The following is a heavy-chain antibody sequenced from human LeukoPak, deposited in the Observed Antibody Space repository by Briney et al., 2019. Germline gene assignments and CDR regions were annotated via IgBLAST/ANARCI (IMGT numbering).Heavy chain of an antibody. V-gene: IGHV4-34*01. J-gene: IGHJ4*02. CDR3: ARGRSAYYYDSSGYYYGIYLDY. D-gene: IGHD3-22*01. CDR2: INHSGST. CDR1: GGSFSGYY. Sequence: PSETLSLTCAVYGGSFSGYYWSWIRQPPGKGLEWIGEINHSGSTNYNPSLKSRVTISVDTSKNQFSLKLSSVTAADTAVYYCARGRSAYYYDSSGYYYGIYLDYWGQGTLVTVSS.